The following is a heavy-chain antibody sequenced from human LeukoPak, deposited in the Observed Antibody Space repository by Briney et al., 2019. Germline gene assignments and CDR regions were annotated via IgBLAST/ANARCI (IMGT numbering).Heavy chain of an antibody. CDR2: IYYSGST. J-gene: IGHJ4*02. CDR3: ARHSQRAGLDFDY. CDR1: GGSISSYY. V-gene: IGHV4-59*08. D-gene: IGHD2-15*01. Sequence: SETLSPTCTVSGGSISSYYWSWIRQPPGKRLEWIGYIYYSGSTNYNPSLKSRVTISIDKSKNQFYLKLSSVTAADTAVYYCARHSQRAGLDFDYWGQGTLVTVSS.